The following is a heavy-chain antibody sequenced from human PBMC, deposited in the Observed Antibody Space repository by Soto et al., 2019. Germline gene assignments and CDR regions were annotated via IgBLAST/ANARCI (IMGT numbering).Heavy chain of an antibody. CDR1: GFTFSTYG. J-gene: IGHJ4*02. CDR3: ARETGWIDY. D-gene: IGHD6-19*01. V-gene: IGHV3-48*02. CDR2: ISSDTHTI. Sequence: GGSLRLSCATSGFTFSTYGINWVRQAPGKGLEWVSYISSDTHTIRYADSVRGRFTISRDNAKNSLYLQMDSLRDEDTAVYYCARETGWIDYWGQGT.